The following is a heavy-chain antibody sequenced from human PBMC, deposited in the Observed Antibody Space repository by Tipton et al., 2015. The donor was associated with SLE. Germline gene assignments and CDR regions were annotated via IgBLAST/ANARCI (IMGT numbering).Heavy chain of an antibody. CDR1: GGSLSRYY. J-gene: IGHJ4*02. CDR2: IHFSGRT. D-gene: IGHD5-12*01. Sequence: TLSFTCTVSGGSLSRYYWSWIRQTPGGGLEWIGYIHFSGRTNYNPSLKSRVSISVDTSNNQFSLKLSSVTAADTAVYYCARIEGAYDQFYFDFWGQGTLVTVSS. CDR3: ARIEGAYDQFYFDF. V-gene: IGHV4-59*01.